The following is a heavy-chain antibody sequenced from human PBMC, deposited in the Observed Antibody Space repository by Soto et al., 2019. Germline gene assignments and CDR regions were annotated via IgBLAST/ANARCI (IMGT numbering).Heavy chain of an antibody. D-gene: IGHD5-18*01. J-gene: IGHJ4*02. CDR3: ARGQPATWIQLWPYYFDY. Sequence: ASVKVSCKASGYTFNSYGINWLLQAPGQGLEWMGWMSPYNDNRNYARKLQGRVTMTIDTSTSTAYMELRSLRSDDTAVYYCARGQPATWIQLWPYYFDYWGQGTLVTVSS. CDR2: MSPYNDNR. V-gene: IGHV1-18*01. CDR1: GYTFNSYG.